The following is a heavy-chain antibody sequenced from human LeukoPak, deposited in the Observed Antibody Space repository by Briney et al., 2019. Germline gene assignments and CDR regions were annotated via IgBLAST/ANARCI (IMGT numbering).Heavy chain of an antibody. CDR1: GFTFSSYN. V-gene: IGHV3-21*03. CDR2: ITSSSNYI. D-gene: IGHD3-10*01. J-gene: IGHJ4*02. CDR3: ARDCWDYGSGSYCGIDY. Sequence: GGSLRLSCAASGFTFSSYNMNWVRQAPGKGQEWVSSITSSSNYIYYADSVKGRFTISRDNAKNSLYLQMNSLRAEDTTVYYCARDCWDYGSGSYCGIDYWGQGTLVTVSS.